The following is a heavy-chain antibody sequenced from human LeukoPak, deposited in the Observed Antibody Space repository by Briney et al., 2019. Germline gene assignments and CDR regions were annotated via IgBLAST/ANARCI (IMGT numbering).Heavy chain of an antibody. CDR2: IRFDGSNK. Sequence: GGSLRPSCTASGFTFSSYGMHWVRQAPGKGLEWVAFIRFDGSNKYYADSVKGRFTISRDNAKNSLYLQINSLRADDTAVYYCAREMDSSSWGDFDYWGQGTLVTVSS. V-gene: IGHV3-30*02. J-gene: IGHJ4*02. CDR1: GFTFSSYG. CDR3: AREMDSSSWGDFDY. D-gene: IGHD6-13*01.